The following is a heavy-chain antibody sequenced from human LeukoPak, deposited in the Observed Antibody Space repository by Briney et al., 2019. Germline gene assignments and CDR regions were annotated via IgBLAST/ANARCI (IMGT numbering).Heavy chain of an antibody. Sequence: GGSLRLSCAASGFTFSSYAMHWVRQAPGKGLEWVAVISYDGSNKYYADSVKGRFTISRDNSKNTLYLQMNSLRAEDTAVYYCARDRQSGWNGYYYGMDVWGQGTTVTVSS. CDR3: ARDRQSGWNGYYYGMDV. V-gene: IGHV3-30-3*01. CDR2: ISYDGSNK. D-gene: IGHD1-1*01. CDR1: GFTFSSYA. J-gene: IGHJ6*02.